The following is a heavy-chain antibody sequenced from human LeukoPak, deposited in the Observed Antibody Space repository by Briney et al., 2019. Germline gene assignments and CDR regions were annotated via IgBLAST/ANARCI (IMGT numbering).Heavy chain of an antibody. J-gene: IGHJ5*02. CDR2: FDPEDGET. V-gene: IGHV1-24*01. D-gene: IGHD2-2*01. CDR3: GRGLDRYQPLQA. CDR1: GYTLTELS. Sequence: ASVKVSCKVSGYTLTELSMHWVRQAPGKGLEWMGGFDPEDGETIYAQKFQGRVTMTEDTSTDTAYMELSSLRSEDTAVYYCGRGLDRYQPLQAWGQGTLVTVSS.